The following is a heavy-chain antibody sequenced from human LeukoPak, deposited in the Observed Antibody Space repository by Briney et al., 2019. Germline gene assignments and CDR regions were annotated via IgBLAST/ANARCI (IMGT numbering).Heavy chain of an antibody. V-gene: IGHV3-30*03. D-gene: IGHD6-13*01. CDR1: GFTFSSYG. CDR2: ISYDGSNK. Sequence: PGRSLRLSCAASGFTFSSYGMHWVRQAPGKGLEWVAVISYDGSNKYYADSVKGRFTISRDNSKNTLYLQMNSLRAEDTAVYYCARDIAAASSALDFDIWGQGTMVTVSS. CDR3: ARDIAAASSALDFDI. J-gene: IGHJ3*02.